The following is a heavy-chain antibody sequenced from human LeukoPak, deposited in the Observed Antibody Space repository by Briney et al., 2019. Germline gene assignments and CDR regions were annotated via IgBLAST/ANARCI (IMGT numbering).Heavy chain of an antibody. CDR2: ISYDGSNK. V-gene: IGHV3-30-3*01. D-gene: IGHD1-26*01. CDR3: ARGRWELLLKDY. Sequence: GRSLRLSCAASGFTFSSYAMHWVRQAPGKGLEWVAVISYDGSNKYYADSVKGRFTISRDNSKNTLYPQMNSLRAEDTAVYYCARGRWELLLKDYWGQGTLVTVSS. CDR1: GFTFSSYA. J-gene: IGHJ4*02.